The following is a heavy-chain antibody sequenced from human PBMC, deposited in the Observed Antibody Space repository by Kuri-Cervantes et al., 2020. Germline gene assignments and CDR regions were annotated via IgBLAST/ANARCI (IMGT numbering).Heavy chain of an antibody. D-gene: IGHD1-26*01. J-gene: IGHJ4*02. CDR2: IKEDGSQR. Sequence: RQAPGKGLEWVAQIKEDGSQRYYVESLKGRFTISRDNAKNSLFLQINSLRVEDTAVYYCATDKGYFAFDYWGQGTLVTVSS. V-gene: IGHV3-7*01. CDR3: ATDKGYFAFDY.